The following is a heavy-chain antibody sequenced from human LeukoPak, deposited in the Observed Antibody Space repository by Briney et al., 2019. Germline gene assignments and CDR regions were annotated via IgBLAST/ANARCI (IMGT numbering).Heavy chain of an antibody. J-gene: IGHJ6*04. CDR1: GGSFSGYY. CDR2: MNHSGST. V-gene: IGHV4-34*01. Sequence: SETLSLSCAVYGGSFSGYYWSWIRQPPGKGLEWIGEMNHSGSTNYNPSLKSRVTISIDTSKNQFSLRLTSVTAADTAVYYCARDLDTTVTMKGMDVWGKGTTVTVSS. D-gene: IGHD4-17*01. CDR3: ARDLDTTVTMKGMDV.